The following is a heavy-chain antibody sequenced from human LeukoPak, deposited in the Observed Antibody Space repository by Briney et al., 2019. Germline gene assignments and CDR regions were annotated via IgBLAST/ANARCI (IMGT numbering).Heavy chain of an antibody. V-gene: IGHV4-59*08. J-gene: IGHJ2*01. CDR2: LYYSGST. D-gene: IGHD2-21*02. CDR3: ARHGILVTARNWYFDL. Sequence: SETLSLTCTVSGGSISNYYWSWIRQPPGKGLEWIGSLYYSGSTNNNPSLKSRVTMSVDTSKNQFSLKLSSATAADTAVYYCARHGILVTARNWYFDLWGRGTLVTVSS. CDR1: GGSISNYY.